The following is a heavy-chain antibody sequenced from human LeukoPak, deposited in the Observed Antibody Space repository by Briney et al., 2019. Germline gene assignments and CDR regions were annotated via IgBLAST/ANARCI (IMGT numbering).Heavy chain of an antibody. J-gene: IGHJ4*02. V-gene: IGHV3-30*18. CDR3: AKVSPHYDILTHSASYFDY. CDR2: ISYDGSNR. CDR1: GFTFSSYG. D-gene: IGHD3-9*01. Sequence: PGRSLRLSCAASGFTFSSYGMRWVRQAPGKGLEWVAVISYDGSNRYYADSVKGRFTISRDNSKNTLYLQMNSLRAEDTAVYYCAKVSPHYDILTHSASYFDYWGQGTLVTVSS.